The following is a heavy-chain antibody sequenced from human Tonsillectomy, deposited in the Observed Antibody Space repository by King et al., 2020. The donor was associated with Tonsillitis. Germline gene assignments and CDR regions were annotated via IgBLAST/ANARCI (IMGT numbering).Heavy chain of an antibody. D-gene: IGHD1-20*01. CDR2: ISYSGTTY. J-gene: IGHJ4*02. V-gene: IGHV3-30*18. CDR3: AKGAVPFNFAVTAPVYFDH. Sequence: VQLVESGGGVVQPGRSLRLSCAASGFSFGTFAMHWVRHTPGKGLDWVSLISYSGTTYYYADSVKGRFTISRDDSRNILYLQMDSLTTEDTAVYYCAKGAVPFNFAVTAPVYFDHWGQGTLVTVSS. CDR1: GFSFGTFA.